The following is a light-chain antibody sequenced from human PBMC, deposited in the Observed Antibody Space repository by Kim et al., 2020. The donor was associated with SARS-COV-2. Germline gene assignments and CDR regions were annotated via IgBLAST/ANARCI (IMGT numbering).Light chain of an antibody. CDR2: QAS. V-gene: IGKV1-5*03. CDR1: QSISTW. Sequence: ASVGDRVTITCRASQSISTWLAWYQQVPGKAPKLLIYQASSLESEVPSRFSGSGSGTEFTLTISSLQPDDFATYYCQQYSSHWTFGQGTKVDIK. CDR3: QQYSSHWT. J-gene: IGKJ1*01.